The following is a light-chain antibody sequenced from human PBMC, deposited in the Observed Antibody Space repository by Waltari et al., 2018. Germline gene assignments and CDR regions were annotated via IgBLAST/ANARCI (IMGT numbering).Light chain of an antibody. CDR1: QSILYSSYNDKNF. V-gene: IGKV4-1*01. CDR2: WAS. CDR3: QQYYSTPFT. J-gene: IGKJ3*01. Sequence: DIVMTQSPDSLAVSLGERATMNCKSSQSILYSSYNDKNFLAWYQHKPGQSPRLLIYWASTRESGVPDRFSGSWSGTDFTLTISSLQAEDVAVYYCQQYYSTPFTFGPGTKVDVK.